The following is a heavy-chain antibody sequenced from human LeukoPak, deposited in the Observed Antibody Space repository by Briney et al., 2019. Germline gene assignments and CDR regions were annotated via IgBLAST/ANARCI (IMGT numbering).Heavy chain of an antibody. D-gene: IGHD6-13*01. Sequence: ASVKVSCKVSGHTLTELSMHWVRQAPGKGLEWMGGFDPEDGETIYAQKFQGRVTMTEDTSTDTAYMELSSLRSEDTAVYYCATAGGLGFREQQLAEADYYYYGMDVWGKGTTVTVSS. V-gene: IGHV1-24*01. J-gene: IGHJ6*04. CDR3: ATAGGLGFREQQLAEADYYYYGMDV. CDR1: GHTLTELS. CDR2: FDPEDGET.